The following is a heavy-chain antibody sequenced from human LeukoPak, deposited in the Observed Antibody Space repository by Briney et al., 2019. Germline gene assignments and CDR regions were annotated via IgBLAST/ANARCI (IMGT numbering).Heavy chain of an antibody. D-gene: IGHD3-10*01. V-gene: IGHV1-69*04. CDR3: ASNVRGVITAFDY. Sequence: SVKVSCKASGGTFSSYAISWVRQAPGQGLEWMGRIIPILGIANYAQKFQGRVTITADKSTSTVYMELSSLRSEDTAVYYCASNVRGVITAFDYWGQGTLVTVSS. CDR1: GGTFSSYA. J-gene: IGHJ4*02. CDR2: IIPILGIA.